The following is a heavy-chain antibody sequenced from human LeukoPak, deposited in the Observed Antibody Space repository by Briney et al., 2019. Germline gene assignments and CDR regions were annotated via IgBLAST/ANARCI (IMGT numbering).Heavy chain of an antibody. D-gene: IGHD5-12*01. CDR3: ARGPSGYHNT. CDR1: GFSFSSYG. CDR2: IRYDGSNK. J-gene: IGHJ4*02. V-gene: IGHV3-30*02. Sequence: TGGSLRLSCSASGFSFSSYGMQWVRQAPGKGLEWVAFIRYDGSNKYYADSVKGRFTISRDNSKNTLYLQMNSLRAEDTAVYYCARGPSGYHNTGGQGTLVTVSS.